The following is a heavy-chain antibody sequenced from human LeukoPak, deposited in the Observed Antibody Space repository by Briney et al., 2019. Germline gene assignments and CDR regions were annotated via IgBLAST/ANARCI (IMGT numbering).Heavy chain of an antibody. D-gene: IGHD4-23*01. CDR2: ISSSSSYI. Sequence: GGCLRLSCAASGFTFSSYSMNWVGQAPGKGLGWVASISSSSSYIYYADSVNGRFTISRDNAKNSLYLQMNSMTVKDAAVDDYASDRWIGVTPDTHFGDRGQGATVT. V-gene: IGHV3-21*01. CDR1: GFTFSSYS. J-gene: IGHJ6*01. CDR3: ASDRWIGVTPDTHFGD.